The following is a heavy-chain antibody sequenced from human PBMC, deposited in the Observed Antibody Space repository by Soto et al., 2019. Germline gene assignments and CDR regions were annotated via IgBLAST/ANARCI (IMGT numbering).Heavy chain of an antibody. CDR3: ARGGLLGVSWNWFDT. CDR1: GFTFSSHD. D-gene: IGHD3-10*01. Sequence: EVQLVESGGGLVQPGGSLRLSCAASGFTFSSHDMHWVRQVTGKGLEWVSGIDSAGDAKYPASVKGRFTISRENAKNSLPLQMNSLRTGATAVYYCARGGLLGVSWNWFDTWGQGTLVTVSS. J-gene: IGHJ5*02. CDR2: IDSAGDA. V-gene: IGHV3-13*01.